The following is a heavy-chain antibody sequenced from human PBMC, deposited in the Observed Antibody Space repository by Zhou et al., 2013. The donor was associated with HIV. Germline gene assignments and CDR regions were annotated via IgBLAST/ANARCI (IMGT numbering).Heavy chain of an antibody. CDR2: IIPISGAP. CDR3: ARAPMDYSNFERLWENYYYFYMDV. CDR1: GGSFSGDA. V-gene: IGHV1-69*05. J-gene: IGHJ6*03. D-gene: IGHD4-4*01. Sequence: QVQLVQSGAEVKKPGSSVKVSCKASGGSFSGDAFSWVRQAPGQGLEWMGGIIPISGAPNYAQRFQGRVTITTDESTSTAYMELSSLRSEDTAVYYCARAPMDYSNFERLWENYYYFYMDVWGKGTTVTVSS.